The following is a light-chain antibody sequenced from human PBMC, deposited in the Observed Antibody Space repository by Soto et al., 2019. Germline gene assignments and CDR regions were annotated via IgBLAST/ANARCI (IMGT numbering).Light chain of an antibody. CDR3: QQYGSSPGT. J-gene: IGKJ1*01. Sequence: EIVLTQSPGTLSLSPGERATLSCRASQSVSSSYLAWYQQKPGQAPRLLIYGASSRATGIPDRFSGSGSGTDFTLNISRLEPEDFAVYYCQQYGSSPGTFGQGIKVEIK. V-gene: IGKV3-20*01. CDR2: GAS. CDR1: QSVSSSY.